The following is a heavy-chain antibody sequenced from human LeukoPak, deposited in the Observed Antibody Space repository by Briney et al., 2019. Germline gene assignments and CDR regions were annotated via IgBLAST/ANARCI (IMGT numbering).Heavy chain of an antibody. CDR3: ARDREPEGEYCSGGSCYNWFDP. CDR2: ISYSGST. CDR1: GGSISSYY. J-gene: IGHJ5*02. V-gene: IGHV4-59*12. Sequence: PSETLSLTCTVSGGSISSYYWSWIRQPPGKGLEWIGYISYSGSTNYNPSLKSRVTISVDTSKNQFSLKLSSVTAADTAVYYCARDREPEGEYCSGGSCYNWFDPWGQGTLVTVSS. D-gene: IGHD2-15*01.